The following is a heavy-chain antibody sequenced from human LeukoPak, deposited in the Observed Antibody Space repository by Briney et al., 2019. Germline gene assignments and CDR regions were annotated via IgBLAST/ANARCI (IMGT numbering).Heavy chain of an antibody. J-gene: IGHJ4*02. CDR3: ARLSDGYNAY. CDR2: INPNSGGT. D-gene: IGHD5-24*01. CDR1: GYTFTNYY. V-gene: IGHV1-2*02. Sequence: ASVKVSCKASGYTFTNYYIHWVRQAPGQGLEWMGWINPNSGGTDYAQKFQGRVTMTRDTSISTAYMELSRLKSDDTAVFYCARLSDGYNAYWGQGTLVTVSS.